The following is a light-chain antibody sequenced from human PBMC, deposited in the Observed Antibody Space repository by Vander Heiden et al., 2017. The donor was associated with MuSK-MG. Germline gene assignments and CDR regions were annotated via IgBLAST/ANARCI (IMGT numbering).Light chain of an antibody. Sequence: GGSVTISCSGSSSNIGSNAVNWYQLLPDTAPKLLIFKANIRPSGVPDRFSGSKSGSSASLAISRLQSEDEADYFCAAWDDCLNGFVFGSGTMFTV. CDR1: SSNIGSNA. J-gene: IGLJ1*01. V-gene: IGLV1-44*01. CDR2: KAN. CDR3: AAWDDCLNGFV.